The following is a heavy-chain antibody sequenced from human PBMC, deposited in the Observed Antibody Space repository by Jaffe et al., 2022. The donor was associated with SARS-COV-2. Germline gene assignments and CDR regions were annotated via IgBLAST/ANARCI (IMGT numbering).Heavy chain of an antibody. Sequence: QVQLVQSGAEVKKPGSSVKVSCKASGGTFITYGINWVRQAPGQGLEWMGGIIPMYSTTNYAQKFKDRVTITADEPTRTHYMEMSSLTSDDTAVYFCARAVLGSGDFDYWGQGTVVTVSS. V-gene: IGHV1-69*01. D-gene: IGHD6-25*01. CDR2: IIPMYSTT. CDR1: GGTFITYG. J-gene: IGHJ4*02. CDR3: ARAVLGSGDFDY.